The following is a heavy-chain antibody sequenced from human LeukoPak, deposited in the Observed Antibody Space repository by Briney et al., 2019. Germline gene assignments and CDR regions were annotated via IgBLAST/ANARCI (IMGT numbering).Heavy chain of an antibody. Sequence: SETLSLTCAVYGGSFSGYYWSWIRQPPGKGLEWIGEINHSGSTNYNPSLKSRVTISVDTSKNQFSLKLSSVTAADTAVYYCARESSGSYYYYYYYYMDVWGKGTTVTVSS. CDR2: INHSGST. V-gene: IGHV4-34*01. D-gene: IGHD1-26*01. CDR3: ARESSGSYYYYYYYYMDV. CDR1: GGSFSGYY. J-gene: IGHJ6*03.